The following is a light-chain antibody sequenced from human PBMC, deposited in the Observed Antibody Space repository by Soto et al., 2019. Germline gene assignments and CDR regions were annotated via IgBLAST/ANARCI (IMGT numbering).Light chain of an antibody. Sequence: EIVLTQSPATLSVSPGERATLSCRASQSISSLLAWYQQKRGQAPRLLIYGASTRATGIPARFSGSGSGTDFTLTISSLQSEDFAVYYCQHYYDWPITFGQGTRLDIK. CDR2: GAS. CDR3: QHYYDWPIT. V-gene: IGKV3-15*01. CDR1: QSISSL. J-gene: IGKJ5*01.